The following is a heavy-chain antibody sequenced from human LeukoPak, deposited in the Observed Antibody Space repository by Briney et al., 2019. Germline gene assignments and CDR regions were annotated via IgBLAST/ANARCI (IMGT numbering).Heavy chain of an antibody. CDR3: AIEQWELKY. CDR2: ISGSGGTT. V-gene: IGHV3-23*01. J-gene: IGHJ4*02. Sequence: SGGSLRLSCAASGFTFYNSGMGWVRQAPGKGLEWVSAISGSGGTTYYADSVKGRFTISRDDSKNTLYLQMNSLRAEDTAVYYCAIEQWELKYWGQGTLVTVSS. D-gene: IGHD1-26*01. CDR1: GFTFYNSG.